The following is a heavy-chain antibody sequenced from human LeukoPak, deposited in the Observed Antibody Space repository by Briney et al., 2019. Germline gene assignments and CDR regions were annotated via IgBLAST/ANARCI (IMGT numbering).Heavy chain of an antibody. CDR1: GGSISSYY. CDR2: IYYSGST. V-gene: IGHV4-59*08. J-gene: IGHJ6*03. CDR3: ARHACSGGSCYTGAPGYYYYMDV. Sequence: SETLSLTCTVSGGSISSYYWSWIRQPPGKGLEWIGYIYYSGSTNYNPSLKSRVTISVDTSKNQFSLKLSSVTAADTAVYYCARHACSGGSCYTGAPGYYYYMDVWAKGPRSPSP. D-gene: IGHD2-15*01.